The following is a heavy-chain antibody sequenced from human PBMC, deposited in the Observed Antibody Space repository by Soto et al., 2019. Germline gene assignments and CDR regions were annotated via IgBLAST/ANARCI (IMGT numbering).Heavy chain of an antibody. CDR3: ARDFYPLAYYFDP. CDR1: GYTFINHG. V-gene: IGHV1-18*04. Sequence: QVQLVPSEAEVKKPGASVKFSCEASGYTFINHGINWVRHAPEQGLEWMGWFSGSNGNTKYAQKFQGRVTMTTETSTSTAHMELRNLRSDDTAVYFCARDFYPLAYYFDPWGQGTLVTVSS. CDR2: FSGSNGNT. J-gene: IGHJ4*02.